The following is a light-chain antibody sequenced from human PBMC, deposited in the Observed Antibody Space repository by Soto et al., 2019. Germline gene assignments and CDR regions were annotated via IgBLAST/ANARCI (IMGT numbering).Light chain of an antibody. CDR3: QQYDNLPRYT. CDR1: QDIRNY. J-gene: IGKJ2*01. Sequence: DIQMTQSPSSLSASVGDRITITCQASQDIRNYLNWYQQKPGKPPNLLVYDASNLETGVPSRFSGGGSGTNFTFTTSSLQPEDIATYYCQQYDNLPRYTFGQGTRLEI. V-gene: IGKV1-33*01. CDR2: DAS.